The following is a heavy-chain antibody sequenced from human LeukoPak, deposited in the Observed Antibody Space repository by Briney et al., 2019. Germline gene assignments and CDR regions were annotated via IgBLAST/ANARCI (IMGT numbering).Heavy chain of an antibody. V-gene: IGHV1-46*01. D-gene: IGHD2-15*01. CDR3: ERDYSMVNAIDYFDY. J-gene: IGHJ4*02. CDR2: INPSGGSI. Sequence: ASVKVSCMASGYTFTGYYMHWVRQAPGQGLEWMRIINPSGGSISYAQKFQGRVTMTRDMSASTVYMELSSLRSEDTAVYYCERDYSMVNAIDYFDYWGQGTLVTVSS. CDR1: GYTFTGYY.